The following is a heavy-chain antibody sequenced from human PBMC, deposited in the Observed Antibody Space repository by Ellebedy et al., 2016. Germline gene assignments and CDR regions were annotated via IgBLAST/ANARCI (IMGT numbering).Heavy chain of an antibody. J-gene: IGHJ4*02. CDR3: VKSGHSYAWRY. Sequence: GGSLRLSCAVSGFTVSSSYVSWVRQAPGKGLEWVSMTSPSGTMHYSDYVKGRFTMSRDNSKNTLYLQMNSLTADDTAVYFCVKSGHSYAWRYWGQGTLVTVSS. V-gene: IGHV3-53*01. CDR1: GFTVSSSY. D-gene: IGHD5-18*01. CDR2: TSPSGTM.